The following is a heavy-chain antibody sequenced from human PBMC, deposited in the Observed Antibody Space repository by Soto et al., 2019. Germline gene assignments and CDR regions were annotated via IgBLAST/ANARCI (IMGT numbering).Heavy chain of an antibody. CDR3: ARDYDRGGEDWFDP. J-gene: IGHJ5*02. CDR2: ISGFDGDR. CDR1: GYTFTDFG. V-gene: IGHV1-18*01. D-gene: IGHD3-16*01. Sequence: QVHLVQSGGEMKKLGASVKVSCKASGYTFTDFGIRWVRHAPGQGLEWMGWISGFDGDRNYAQKFQGRVTLTTDTSATTAYMELRSLTSDDAAIYYCARDYDRGGEDWFDPWGQGTLVTVSS.